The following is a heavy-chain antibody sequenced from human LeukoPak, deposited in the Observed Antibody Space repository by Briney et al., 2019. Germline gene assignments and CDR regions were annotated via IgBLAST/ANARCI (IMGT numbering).Heavy chain of an antibody. Sequence: PSETLSLTCTASGGSISSYYWSWIRQPPGKGLEWIGYISYSGSTSFNPSLKSRVTISVDTSKSQFSLKLSSVTAADTAVYYCAREGTAGTNLNWFDPWGQGTLVTVSS. J-gene: IGHJ5*02. CDR2: ISYSGST. D-gene: IGHD1-1*01. CDR1: GGSISSYY. V-gene: IGHV4-59*01. CDR3: AREGTAGTNLNWFDP.